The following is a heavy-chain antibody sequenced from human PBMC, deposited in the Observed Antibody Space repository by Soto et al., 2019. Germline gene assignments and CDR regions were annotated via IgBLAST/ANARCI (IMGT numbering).Heavy chain of an antibody. V-gene: IGHV4-59*08. J-gene: IGHJ5*02. CDR2: IYYSGST. CDR1: GGSISSYY. CDR3: ARRVLDYDISYCHWFDP. D-gene: IGHD3-9*01. Sequence: PSETLSLTCTVSGGSISSYYWSWIRQPPGKGLEWIGYIYYSGSTNYNPSLKSRVTISVDTSKNQFSLKLSSVTAADTAVYYCARRVLDYDISYCHWFDPWGQGTLVT.